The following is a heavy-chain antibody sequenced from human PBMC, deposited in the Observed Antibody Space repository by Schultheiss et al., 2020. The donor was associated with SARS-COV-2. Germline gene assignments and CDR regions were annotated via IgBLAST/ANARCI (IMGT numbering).Heavy chain of an antibody. D-gene: IGHD3-16*01. Sequence: GGSLRLSCAASGFTFSSYSMNWVRQAPGKGLEWVSSISSSSSYIYYADSVKGRFIISRDNSRNFLYQQMNSLRPEDMAVYYCARVRGDYYYYMDVWGKGTTVTVSS. CDR3: ARVRGDYYYYMDV. V-gene: IGHV3-21*04. CDR1: GFTFSSYS. J-gene: IGHJ6*03. CDR2: ISSSSSYI.